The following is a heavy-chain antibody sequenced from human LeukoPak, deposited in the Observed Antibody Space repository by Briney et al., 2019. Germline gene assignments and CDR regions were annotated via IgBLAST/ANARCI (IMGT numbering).Heavy chain of an antibody. CDR1: GFTFSNAW. Sequence: GGSLRLSCAASGFTFSNAWMSWVRQAPGKGLEWVGRIKSKTDGGTTDYAAPVKGRFTISRDDSKNTLYLQMNSLKTEDTAVYYCTTGDAYYDFWSGYFLGGGAFDIWGQGTMVTVSS. J-gene: IGHJ3*02. D-gene: IGHD3-3*01. V-gene: IGHV3-15*01. CDR2: IKSKTDGGTT. CDR3: TTGDAYYDFWSGYFLGGGAFDI.